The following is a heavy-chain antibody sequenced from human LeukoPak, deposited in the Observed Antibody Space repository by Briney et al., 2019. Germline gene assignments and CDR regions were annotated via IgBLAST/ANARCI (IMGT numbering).Heavy chain of an antibody. V-gene: IGHV4-61*01. D-gene: IGHD2-21*02. CDR2: IYYSGST. J-gene: IGHJ5*02. CDR1: GGSVSSGYYY. Sequence: SETLSLTCTVSGGSVSSGYYYWSWIRQPPGKGLEWIGYIYYSGSTNYNPSLKSRVTISVDTSKNQFSLKLNSVTAADTAVYYCARAPYCGGGCYSRFDPWGQGILVTVSS. CDR3: ARAPYCGGGCYSRFDP.